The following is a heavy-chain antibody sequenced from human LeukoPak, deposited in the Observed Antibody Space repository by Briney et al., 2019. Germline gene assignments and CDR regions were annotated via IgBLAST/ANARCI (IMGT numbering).Heavy chain of an antibody. Sequence: PGGSLRLSCAGSGFTFSSYSMNWVRQAPGKGLEWVSYISSSSTIYYADSVKGRFTISRDNAKNSLYLQMNSLRADDTAVYYCARGNYDILTGQPKGWFDPWGQGTLVTVSS. CDR1: GFTFSSYS. CDR3: ARGNYDILTGQPKGWFDP. D-gene: IGHD3-9*01. CDR2: ISSSSTI. V-gene: IGHV3-48*01. J-gene: IGHJ5*02.